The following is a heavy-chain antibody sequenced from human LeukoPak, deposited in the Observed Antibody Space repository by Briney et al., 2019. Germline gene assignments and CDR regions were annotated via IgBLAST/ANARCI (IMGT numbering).Heavy chain of an antibody. J-gene: IGHJ4*02. V-gene: IGHV3-7*03. CDR2: INKDGSEK. Sequence: GGSLRLSCAASGFTFSSYWINWVRQAPGKGLEWVANINKDGSEKYYVDSVKGRFTISRDNDKNSLYLQMNSLRAEDTAVYYCAKEGAVGYSSSASAGYYFDYWGQGTLVTVSS. CDR1: GFTFSSYW. D-gene: IGHD6-6*01. CDR3: AKEGAVGYSSSASAGYYFDY.